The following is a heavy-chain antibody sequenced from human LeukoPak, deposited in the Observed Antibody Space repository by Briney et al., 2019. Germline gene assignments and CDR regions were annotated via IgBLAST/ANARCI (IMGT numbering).Heavy chain of an antibody. D-gene: IGHD3-22*01. J-gene: IGHJ4*02. CDR2: ISGSGGST. CDR1: GFTFSSDG. V-gene: IGHV3-23*01. CDR3: ATFLRSDYYDSSGYSR. Sequence: PGGSLRLSCAASGFTFSSDGMSWVRQAPGKGREWVSAISGSGGSTYYADSVKGRFTISRDNSKNTLYLQMNSLRAEETAVYYCATFLRSDYYDSSGYSRWGQGTLVTVSS.